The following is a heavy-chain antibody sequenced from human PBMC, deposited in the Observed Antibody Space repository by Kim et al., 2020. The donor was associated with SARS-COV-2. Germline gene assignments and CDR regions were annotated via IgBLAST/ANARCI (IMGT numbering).Heavy chain of an antibody. J-gene: IGHJ3*01. V-gene: IGHV4-39*01. Sequence: SETLSLTCSVSGGSFRDGDYHWGWIRQTPGKGLEWIASISHTGMTYYNPSLKSRVTISVDMSRYQFSLRLSSVTAADTAVYWCVSQRGQWLWGFD. CDR3: VSQRGQWLWGFD. D-gene: IGHD3-22*01. CDR2: ISHTGMT. CDR1: GGSFRDGDYH.